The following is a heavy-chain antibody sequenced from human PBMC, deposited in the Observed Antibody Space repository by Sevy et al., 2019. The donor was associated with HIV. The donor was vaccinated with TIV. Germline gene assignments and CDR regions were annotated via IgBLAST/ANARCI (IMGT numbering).Heavy chain of an antibody. Sequence: GESLKISCEASGFIFRSYTMSWVRQAPGKGLEWVSAISGGGGRTYYAGSMKGRFTISRDNSKNTLYLQVNSLRAEDTAVYYCAKGGENYYYNAMHVWGQGTTVTVSS. V-gene: IGHV3-23*01. CDR1: GFIFRSYT. CDR3: AKGGENYYYNAMHV. CDR2: ISGGGGRT. D-gene: IGHD3-10*01. J-gene: IGHJ6*02.